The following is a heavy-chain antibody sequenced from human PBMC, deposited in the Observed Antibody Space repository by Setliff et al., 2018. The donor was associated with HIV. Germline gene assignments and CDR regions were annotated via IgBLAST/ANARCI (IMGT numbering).Heavy chain of an antibody. V-gene: IGHV5-51*01. J-gene: IGHJ4*02. CDR1: GYSFTNYW. Sequence: GESLKISCKGSGYSFTNYWIGWVRQMPGKGLEWMGIIYPGDSDTRYSPSFQGQVTIPADKSISTAYLQWSSLKASDTAIYYCARHPVAGTPYYFDSWGQGTLVTVSS. CDR3: ARHPVAGTPYYFDS. CDR2: IYPGDSDT. D-gene: IGHD6-19*01.